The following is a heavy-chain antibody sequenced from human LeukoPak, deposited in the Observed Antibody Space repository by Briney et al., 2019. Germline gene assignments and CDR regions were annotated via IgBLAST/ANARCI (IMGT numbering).Heavy chain of an antibody. CDR1: GFTFSSYG. J-gene: IGHJ5*02. CDR3: AKDPYRFPHQFGGWFDP. V-gene: IGHV3-30*18. Sequence: GRSLRLSCAASGFTFSSYGMHWVRQAPGKGLERVAVISYDGSNKYYADSVKGRFTISRDNSKNTLYLQMNSLRAEDTAVYYCAKDPYRFPHQFGGWFDPWGQGILVTVSS. D-gene: IGHD3-3*01. CDR2: ISYDGSNK.